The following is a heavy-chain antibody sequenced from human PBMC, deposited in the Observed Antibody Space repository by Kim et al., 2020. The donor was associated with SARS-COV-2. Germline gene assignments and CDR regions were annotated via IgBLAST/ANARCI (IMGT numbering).Heavy chain of an antibody. CDR2: ISWNSYSI. CDR3: AKDAQIKYYDFWRGYYYYSYMDV. Sequence: GGSLRLSCAASGFTFDDYAMHWVRQAPGKGLEWVSGISWNSYSIGYADSVKGRFTISRDNAKNSLYLQMNSLRAEDTALYYCAKDAQIKYYDFWRGYYYYSYMDVWGTGTTVTVSS. J-gene: IGHJ6*03. CDR1: GFTFDDYA. V-gene: IGHV3-9*01. D-gene: IGHD3-3*01.